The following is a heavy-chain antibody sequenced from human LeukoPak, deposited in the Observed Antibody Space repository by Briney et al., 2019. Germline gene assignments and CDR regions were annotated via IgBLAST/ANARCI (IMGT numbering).Heavy chain of an antibody. D-gene: IGHD6-19*01. CDR2: IYYTGGT. Sequence: PSETLSLTCTVSGGSIGSNYWTWIRQPPGKGLEYIGYIYYTGGTNYNPSLKSRVTISVDTSKNQFSLKQTSVTAADTAVYFCAKYGNSGWVIDNWGQGTLVTVSS. J-gene: IGHJ4*02. CDR3: AKYGNSGWVIDN. CDR1: GGSIGSNY. V-gene: IGHV4-59*08.